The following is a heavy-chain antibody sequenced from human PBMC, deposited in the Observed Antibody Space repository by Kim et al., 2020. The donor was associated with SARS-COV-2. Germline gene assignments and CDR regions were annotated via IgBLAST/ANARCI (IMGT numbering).Heavy chain of an antibody. CDR3: ATDKA. CDR1: GFIFTSYW. V-gene: IGHV3-74*01. CDR2: VDHAGSGT. Sequence: GGSLRLSCVASGFIFTSYWMHWVRQAPGKGLEWVARVDHAGSGTNYADSVKGRFTISRDNAKNTVSLQMNSLRVDDTAVYYCATDKAWGQGTPVTVSS. J-gene: IGHJ5*02.